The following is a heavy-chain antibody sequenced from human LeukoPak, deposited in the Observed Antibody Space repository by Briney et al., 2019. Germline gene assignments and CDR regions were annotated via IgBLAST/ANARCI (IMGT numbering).Heavy chain of an antibody. D-gene: IGHD3-22*01. CDR2: IRSNSDGGTI. J-gene: IGHJ5*02. CDR1: GFTFSNAW. Sequence: PGGSLRLSCATSGFTFSNAWMNWVRQAPGKGLEWVGRIRSNSDGGTIDYAAPVKGRFTLTRDDSKTTLYLQMNSLQTEDTAVYYCAADFYDSTWGQGTLVTVSS. CDR3: AADFYDST. V-gene: IGHV3-15*07.